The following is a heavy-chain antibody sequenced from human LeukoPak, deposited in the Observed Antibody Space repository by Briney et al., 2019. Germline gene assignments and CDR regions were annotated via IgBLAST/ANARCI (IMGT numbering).Heavy chain of an antibody. Sequence: SQTLSLTCAISGDSVSSNSVAWNWIRQSPSRGLEWLGRTYYRSKWENDHAVSVKSRITINADTSKNQFSLHLNSVTPEDTAVYYCARYVWGSYRYFDPWGQGTLVTVSS. D-gene: IGHD3-16*02. J-gene: IGHJ5*02. CDR3: ARYVWGSYRYFDP. CDR1: GDSVSSNSVA. CDR2: TYYRSKWEN. V-gene: IGHV6-1*01.